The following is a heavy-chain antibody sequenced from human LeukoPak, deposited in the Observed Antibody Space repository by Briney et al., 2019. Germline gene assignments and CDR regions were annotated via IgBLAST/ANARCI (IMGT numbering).Heavy chain of an antibody. Sequence: GGSLRLSCAASGFTFSSYGMHWVRQAPGKGLEWVANIKQDGSEKYYVDSVKGRFTISRDNAKNSPYLQMNSLRAEDTAVYYCARLRAFDYWGQGTLVTVSS. CDR3: ARLRAFDY. CDR1: GFTFSSYG. J-gene: IGHJ4*02. D-gene: IGHD5-12*01. V-gene: IGHV3-7*01. CDR2: IKQDGSEK.